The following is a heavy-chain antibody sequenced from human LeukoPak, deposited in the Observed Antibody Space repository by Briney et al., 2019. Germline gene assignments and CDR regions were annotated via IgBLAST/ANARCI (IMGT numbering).Heavy chain of an antibody. J-gene: IGHJ4*02. CDR3: ARVYCTNGVCYKGYFDY. Sequence: ASVKVSCKASGYTFTGYYMHWLRQAPGQGLEWMGWINPNSGGTNYAQKFQGRVTMTRDTSISTAYMELSRLRSDDTAVYYCARVYCTNGVCYKGYFDYWGQGTLVTVSS. CDR2: INPNSGGT. D-gene: IGHD2-8*01. CDR1: GYTFTGYY. V-gene: IGHV1-2*02.